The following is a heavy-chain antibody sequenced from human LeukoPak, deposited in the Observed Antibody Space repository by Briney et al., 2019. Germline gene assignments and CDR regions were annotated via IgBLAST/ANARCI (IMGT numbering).Heavy chain of an antibody. J-gene: IGHJ3*01. CDR3: AHRLDLVGNWHSGAFDF. D-gene: IGHD1/OR15-1a*01. V-gene: IGHV2-5*02. CDR2: IYWDDDK. Sequence: ASGPTLVNPTETLTLTCTFSGFSLRSSPMGVGWIRQPPGKALEWLALIYWDDDKRYRPSLQSRLTITKDTSKNQIVLTMTNMDPVDTATSFCAHRLDLVGNWHSGAFDFWGRGTMVTVSS. CDR1: GFSLRSSPMG.